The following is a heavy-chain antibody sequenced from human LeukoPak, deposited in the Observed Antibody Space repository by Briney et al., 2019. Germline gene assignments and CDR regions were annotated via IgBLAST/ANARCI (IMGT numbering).Heavy chain of an antibody. CDR1: GYPFSTWE. J-gene: IGHJ5*02. V-gene: IGHV1-8*01. CDR3: ARGPRNDP. CDR2: VHPDSGNT. D-gene: IGHD1-14*01. Sequence: GASVKVFCKTSGYPFSTWEINWVRQAAGQGLEWLGWVHPDSGNTDYAQKFRGRVTMSRDTSTSTAYMELSGLRLDDTAVYFCARGPRNDPWGQGTLVTVSS.